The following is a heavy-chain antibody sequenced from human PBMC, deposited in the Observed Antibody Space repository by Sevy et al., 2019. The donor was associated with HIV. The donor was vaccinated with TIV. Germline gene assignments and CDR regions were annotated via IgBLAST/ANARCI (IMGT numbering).Heavy chain of an antibody. V-gene: IGHV3-23*01. Sequence: GGSLRVSCAASGFTFGSYAMSWVRQPPGKGLEWVSTVSGSGRTTYYADSVKGRFTISRDNSKNTLYLQMNSLRAEDTAIYYCANDNPVYYYIDVWGKGTTVTVSS. CDR1: GFTFGSYA. CDR3: ANDNPVYYYIDV. CDR2: VSGSGRTT. J-gene: IGHJ6*03.